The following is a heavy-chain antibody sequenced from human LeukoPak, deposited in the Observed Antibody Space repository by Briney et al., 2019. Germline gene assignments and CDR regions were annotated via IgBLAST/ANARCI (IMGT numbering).Heavy chain of an antibody. CDR2: ISAYSANT. D-gene: IGHD1-1*01. V-gene: IGHV1-18*01. Sequence: ASVKVSCKASGYTFNSNGFTWVRQAPGQGLEWMGWISAYSANTNYAQKFQGRVTMTTDTSTSTAYMELRSLRSDDTAVYYCATTTTGWFAPWGQGTLVTVSS. J-gene: IGHJ5*02. CDR1: GYTFNSNG. CDR3: ATTTTGWFAP.